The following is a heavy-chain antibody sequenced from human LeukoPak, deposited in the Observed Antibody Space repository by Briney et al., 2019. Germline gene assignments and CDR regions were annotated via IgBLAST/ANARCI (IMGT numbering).Heavy chain of an antibody. CDR1: GYTFTSYG. CDR3: ARSRDLSSSWGSLFDY. D-gene: IGHD6-13*01. V-gene: IGHV1-18*01. J-gene: IGHJ4*02. Sequence: GASVKVSCKASGYTFTSYGISWVRQAPGQGLEWMGWISAYNGNTNYAQKLQGRVTMTTDTSTSTAYMELRSLRSDDTAVYYCARSRDLSSSWGSLFDYWGQGTLVTVSS. CDR2: ISAYNGNT.